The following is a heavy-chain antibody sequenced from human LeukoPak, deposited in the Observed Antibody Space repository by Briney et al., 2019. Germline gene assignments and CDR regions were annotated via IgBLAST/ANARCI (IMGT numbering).Heavy chain of an antibody. Sequence: SETLSLTCTVSGGSISSYYWSWIRQPAGKGLEWIGRIYTSGSTNYNPSLKSRVTISVDTSKNQFSLKLSSVTAADTAVYYCARTTMVRGTYYMDAWGKGTTVTISS. V-gene: IGHV4-4*07. CDR3: ARTTMVRGTYYMDA. J-gene: IGHJ6*03. D-gene: IGHD3-10*01. CDR2: IYTSGST. CDR1: GGSISSYY.